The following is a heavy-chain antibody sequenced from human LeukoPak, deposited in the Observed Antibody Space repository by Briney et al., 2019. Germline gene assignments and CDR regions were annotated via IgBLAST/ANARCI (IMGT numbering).Heavy chain of an antibody. D-gene: IGHD4-17*01. CDR1: GYTFTGYY. Sequence: ASVKVSCKASGYTFTGYYMHWVRQAPGQGLEWTGWINPNSGGTNYAQKFQGRVTMTRDTSISTAYMELSRLRSDDTAVYYCARGGEPGYGDFLTDYWGQGTLVTVSS. J-gene: IGHJ4*02. V-gene: IGHV1-2*02. CDR2: INPNSGGT. CDR3: ARGGEPGYGDFLTDY.